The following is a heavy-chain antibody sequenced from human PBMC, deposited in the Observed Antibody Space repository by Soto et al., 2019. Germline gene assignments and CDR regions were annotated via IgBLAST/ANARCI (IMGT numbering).Heavy chain of an antibody. Sequence: GASVKVSCKASGYTFTSYGISWVRQAPGQGLEWMGWISTDNGNTNYAQKVQGRVTMTTDTSTSTAYMELRSLRSDDTAVYYCARTGYGLYYFDSWGQGALVTVSS. J-gene: IGHJ4*02. V-gene: IGHV1-18*01. CDR1: GYTFTSYG. CDR3: ARTGYGLYYFDS. CDR2: ISTDNGNT. D-gene: IGHD5-18*01.